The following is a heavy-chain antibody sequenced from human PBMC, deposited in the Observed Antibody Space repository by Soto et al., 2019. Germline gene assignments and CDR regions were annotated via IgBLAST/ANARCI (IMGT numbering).Heavy chain of an antibody. J-gene: IGHJ4*03. Sequence: GGSLRLSCAASGFTFGTYAMHWVRQAPGKGLEWVAVIYYDGSNRYYGDAVKGRFIISRDNSKSTLYLQMSSLRAEDTAVYYCARAFCTNGVCYYFFDYWGHGTLVTVSS. CDR1: GFTFGTYA. V-gene: IGHV3-33*01. CDR3: ARAFCTNGVCYYFFDY. D-gene: IGHD2-8*01. CDR2: IYYDGSNR.